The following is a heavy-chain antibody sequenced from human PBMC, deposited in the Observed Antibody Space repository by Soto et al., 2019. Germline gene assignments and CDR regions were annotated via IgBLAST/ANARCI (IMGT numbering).Heavy chain of an antibody. V-gene: IGHV4-34*01. CDR1: GGSFSGYY. D-gene: IGHD3-16*02. J-gene: IGHJ4*02. CDR2: INHSGST. CDR3: ARGWGYDYIWGSYRQYYFDY. Sequence: SETLSLTCAVYGGSFSGYYWSWIRQPPGKGLEWIGEINHSGSTNYNPSLKSRVTISVDTSKNQFSLKLSSMTAADTAVYYCARGWGYDYIWGSYRQYYFDYWGQGTLVTV.